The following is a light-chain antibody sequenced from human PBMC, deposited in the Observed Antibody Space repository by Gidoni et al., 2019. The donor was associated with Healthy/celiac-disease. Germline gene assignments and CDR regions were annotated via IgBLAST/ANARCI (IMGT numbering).Light chain of an antibody. CDR3: QQRSNWQGLT. CDR2: DAS. J-gene: IGKJ4*01. Sequence: EIVLTPSPATLSLSPGERATLSCRASQSVSSYLAWYQQKPGQAPRLLIYDASNRATGIPARFSGSGSGTDFTLTISSLEPEDFAVYYCQQRSNWQGLTFGGGTKVEIK. CDR1: QSVSSY. V-gene: IGKV3-11*01.